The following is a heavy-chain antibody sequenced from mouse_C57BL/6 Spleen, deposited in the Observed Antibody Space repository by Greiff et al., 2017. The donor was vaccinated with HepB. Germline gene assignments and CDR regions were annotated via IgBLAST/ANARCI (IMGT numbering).Heavy chain of an antibody. V-gene: IGHV5-16*01. CDR1: GFTFSDYY. Sequence: EVQVVESEGGLVQPGSSMKLSCTASGFTFSDYYMAWVRQVPEKGLEWVANINYDGSSTYYLDSLKSRFIISRDNAKNILYLQMSSLKSEDTATYYCARYDYGSSLFDYWGQGTTLTVSS. D-gene: IGHD1-1*01. CDR2: INYDGSST. CDR3: ARYDYGSSLFDY. J-gene: IGHJ2*01.